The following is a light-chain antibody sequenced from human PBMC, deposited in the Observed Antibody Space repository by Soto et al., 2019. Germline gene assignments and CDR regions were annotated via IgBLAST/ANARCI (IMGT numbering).Light chain of an antibody. CDR3: QQYNNWPPWT. CDR1: QSVSSN. Sequence: EIMMTQSPATLSLSPGERATLSCRASQSVSSNLAWYQQKPGQAPRLLVYGASTRATGIPGRFSGSGSGTEFTLTISSLQSEDFAVYYCQQYNNWPPWTFGQGTKVDIK. J-gene: IGKJ1*01. CDR2: GAS. V-gene: IGKV3-15*01.